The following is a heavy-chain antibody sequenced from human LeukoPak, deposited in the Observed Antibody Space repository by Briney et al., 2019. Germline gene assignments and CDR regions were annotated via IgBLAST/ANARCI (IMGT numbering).Heavy chain of an antibody. CDR2: IYSGGST. Sequence: GGSLRLSCAASGFTVSSNYMSWVRQAPGKGLEWVSVIYSGGSTYYADSVKGRFTISRDNSKKTLYFQMNSLRAEDTAVYYWATEHGAYCGGDCPHSAAFDIWGQGTMVTVSS. J-gene: IGHJ3*02. V-gene: IGHV3-53*01. CDR1: GFTVSSNY. D-gene: IGHD2-21*02. CDR3: ATEHGAYCGGDCPHSAAFDI.